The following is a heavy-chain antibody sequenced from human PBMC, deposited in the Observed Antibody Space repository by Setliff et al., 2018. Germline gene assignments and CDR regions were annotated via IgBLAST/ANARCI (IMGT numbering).Heavy chain of an antibody. D-gene: IGHD3-3*01. V-gene: IGHV1-69*06. CDR3: AISTIFGGVSPTPDAFDI. Sequence: SVKVSCKASGGTFSSYAIRWVRQAPGQGLEWMGRIIPIFGTANYAQKFQGRVTITSDTSTSTAYMELSSLRSEDTAVYYCAISTIFGGVSPTPDAFDIWGQGTMVTVSS. CDR1: GGTFSSYA. CDR2: IIPIFGTA. J-gene: IGHJ3*02.